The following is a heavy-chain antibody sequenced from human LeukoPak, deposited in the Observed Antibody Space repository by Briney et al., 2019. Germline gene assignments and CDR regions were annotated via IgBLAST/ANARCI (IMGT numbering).Heavy chain of an antibody. V-gene: IGHV3-23*01. CDR3: ARGGRGSAAVVAPRSFDI. D-gene: IGHD3-22*01. J-gene: IGHJ3*02. CDR1: GFTFSSFA. Sequence: PGGSLRLSCAASGFTFSSFAMSWVRQAPGKGLEWVSTISGSGGNSYYADSVKGRFIISRDISKNTLYLQMSSLRAEDSALYYCARGGRGSAAVVAPRSFDIWGQGTMVTVSS. CDR2: ISGSGGNS.